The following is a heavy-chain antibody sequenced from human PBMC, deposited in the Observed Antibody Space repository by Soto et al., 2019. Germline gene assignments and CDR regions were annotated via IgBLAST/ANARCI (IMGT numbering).Heavy chain of an antibody. CDR1: GFPFRDYA. Sequence: VQLLESGGGLVQPGGSLRLSCAASGFPFRDYAMNWVRQAPGKGLEWVSDISGNGDSARYADSVKGRFTVSRDNSRDTLYLQMNSLRVDDTAVYYCGKERRGSGWSVCTFWGHGTLVTVSS. D-gene: IGHD6-19*01. CDR2: ISGNGDSA. V-gene: IGHV3-23*01. CDR3: GKERRGSGWSVCTF. J-gene: IGHJ4*01.